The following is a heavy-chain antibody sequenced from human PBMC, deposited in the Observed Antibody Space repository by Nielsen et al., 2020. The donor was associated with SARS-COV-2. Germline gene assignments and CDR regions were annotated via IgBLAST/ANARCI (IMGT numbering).Heavy chain of an antibody. CDR3: ARHTVDTAMGPGDYYGMDV. CDR1: GGSFSGYY. J-gene: IGHJ6*02. D-gene: IGHD5-18*01. V-gene: IGHV4-34*01. Sequence: SETLSLTCAVYGGSFSGYYWSWIRQPPGKGLEWIGEINHSGSTNYNPSLKSRVTISVDTSKNQFSLKLSSVTAADTAVYYCARHTVDTAMGPGDYYGMDVWGQGTTVTVSS. CDR2: INHSGST.